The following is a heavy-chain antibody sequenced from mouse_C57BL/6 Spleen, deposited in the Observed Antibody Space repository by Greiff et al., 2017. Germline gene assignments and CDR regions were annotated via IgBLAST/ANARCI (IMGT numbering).Heavy chain of an antibody. CDR2: IYPGDGDT. J-gene: IGHJ3*01. CDR1: GYAFSSSW. CDR3: AREDYYYGSSSFAY. V-gene: IGHV1-82*01. Sequence: QVQLKQSGPELVKPGASVKISCKASGYAFSSSWMNWVKQRPGKGLEWIGRIYPGDGDTNYNGKFKGKATLTADKSSSTAYMQLSSLTSEDSAVYFCAREDYYYGSSSFAYWGQGTLVTVSA. D-gene: IGHD1-1*01.